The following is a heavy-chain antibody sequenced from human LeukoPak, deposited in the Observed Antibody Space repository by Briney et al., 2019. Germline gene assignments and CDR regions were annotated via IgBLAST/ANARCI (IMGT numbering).Heavy chain of an antibody. J-gene: IGHJ6*03. CDR3: ARVVGGTCSSTSCYTYYYYYYMDV. CDR2: VWFDGSNS. V-gene: IGHV3-33*01. D-gene: IGHD2-2*01. Sequence: SGGSLRLSCAGSGFRFSTYGMHWVRQAPGKGLEWLGYVWFDGSNSDYVDPVKGRFTISRDNAENSLYLQMNSLRAEDTAVYYCARVVGGTCSSTSCYTYYYYYYMDVWGKGTTVTVSS. CDR1: GFRFSTYG.